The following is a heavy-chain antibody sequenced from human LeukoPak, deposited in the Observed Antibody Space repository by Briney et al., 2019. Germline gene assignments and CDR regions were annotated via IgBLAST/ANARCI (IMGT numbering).Heavy chain of an antibody. CDR3: AGVGTDYYGSGSYYINWFDP. Sequence: SETLSLTCAVYGGSFSGYYWSWIRQPPGKGLEWIGEINHSGSTNYNPSLKSRVTISVDTSKNQFSLKLSSVTAADTAVYYCAGVGTDYYGSGSYYINWFDPWGQGTLVTVSS. V-gene: IGHV4-34*01. J-gene: IGHJ5*02. CDR1: GGSFSGYY. CDR2: INHSGST. D-gene: IGHD3-10*01.